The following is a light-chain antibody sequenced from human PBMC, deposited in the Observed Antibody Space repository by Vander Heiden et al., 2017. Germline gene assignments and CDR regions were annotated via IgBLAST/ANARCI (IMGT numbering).Light chain of an antibody. J-gene: IGKJ4*01. CDR1: QSISSN. V-gene: IGKV3-15*01. CDR3: QQYSDWPLT. CDR2: DAS. Sequence: EIVMTQSPATLSVSPGDRATLSCRASQSISSNLAWYQQRPGQTPRLLIYDASTRATGIPATFSGSGSGTEFTLSISSLQSEDFVVYYCQQYSDWPLTFGGGTKVENK.